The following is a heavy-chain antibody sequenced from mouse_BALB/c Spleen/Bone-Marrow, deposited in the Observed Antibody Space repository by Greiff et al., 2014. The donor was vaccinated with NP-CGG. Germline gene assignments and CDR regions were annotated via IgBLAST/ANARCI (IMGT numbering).Heavy chain of an antibody. CDR2: IDPASGNT. CDR3: AHDAPFTY. CDR1: GFSIKDTF. J-gene: IGHJ3*01. Sequence: EVQLQQSGADLVKPGASVKLSCTTSGFSIKDTFMHWVKQRPEQGLEWIGRIDPASGNTKYDPKFQGKATITADTSSNKVSLQLSGLTSEDTAAYYCAHDAPFTYWGQGTLVTVSA. V-gene: IGHV14-3*02. D-gene: IGHD2-3*01.